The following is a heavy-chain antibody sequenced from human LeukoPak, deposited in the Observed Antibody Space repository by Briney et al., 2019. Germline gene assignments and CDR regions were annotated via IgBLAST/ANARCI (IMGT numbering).Heavy chain of an antibody. J-gene: IGHJ5*02. V-gene: IGHV1-18*01. CDR2: ISAYNGDT. D-gene: IGHD2-2*01. CDR3: ARDDCSTSSCFGGGLDP. CDR1: GYTFTRDG. Sequence: ASVKVSCKASGYTFTRDGISWVRQAPGQGLEWMGWISAYNGDTNYAQKVQGRVTMTTDTSTSTAYMELRSLRSDDTAVYYCARDDCSTSSCFGGGLDPWGLGTLVTVSS.